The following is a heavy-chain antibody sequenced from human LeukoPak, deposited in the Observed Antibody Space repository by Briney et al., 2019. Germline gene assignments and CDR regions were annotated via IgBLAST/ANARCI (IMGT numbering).Heavy chain of an antibody. D-gene: IGHD4-17*01. CDR3: AKYFLPTVIAGDAFDI. V-gene: IGHV3-23*01. CDR1: GFTFSSYA. CDR2: ISGSGGST. Sequence: GGSLRLSCAASGFTFSSYAMSWVRQAPGKGLEWVSAISGSGGSTYYADSVKGRFTTSRDNSKNTLYLQMNSLRAEDTAVYYCAKYFLPTVIAGDAFDIWGQGTMVTVSS. J-gene: IGHJ3*02.